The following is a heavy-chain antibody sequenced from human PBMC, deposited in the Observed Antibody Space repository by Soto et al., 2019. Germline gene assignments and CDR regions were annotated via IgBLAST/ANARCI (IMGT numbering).Heavy chain of an antibody. V-gene: IGHV2-5*02. CDR2: IYWDNYK. D-gene: IGHD6-13*01. Sequence: QITLKESGPPLVKPTQTLTLTCTFSGFSLSSSGVGVGWIRQPPGKALEWLALIYWDNYKQYSPSLKNRFTITKDTSKNQVVLTMPTMEPVDTGTYYCARVMGSGTVGVFDYWGQGTLVTVSS. CDR1: GFSLSSSGVG. CDR3: ARVMGSGTVGVFDY. J-gene: IGHJ4*02.